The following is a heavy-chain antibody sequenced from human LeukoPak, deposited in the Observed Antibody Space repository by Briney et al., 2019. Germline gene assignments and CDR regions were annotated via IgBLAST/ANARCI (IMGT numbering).Heavy chain of an antibody. J-gene: IGHJ4*02. CDR3: AKTLHDDILTALDY. V-gene: IGHV3-23*01. D-gene: IGHD3-9*01. CDR2: ISDRGGDT. Sequence: GGSLRLSCAASGFTFSSYAMNWVRQAPSKGLEWVSAISDRGGDTYYADSLKGRFTISGDNSKNTLYLQMNSLRGEDTAVYYCAKTLHDDILTALDYWGQGILVTVSS. CDR1: GFTFSSYA.